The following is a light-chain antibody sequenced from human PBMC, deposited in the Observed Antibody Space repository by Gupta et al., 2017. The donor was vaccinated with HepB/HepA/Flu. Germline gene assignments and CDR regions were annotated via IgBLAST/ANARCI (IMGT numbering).Light chain of an antibody. CDR1: QNISTW. V-gene: IGKV1-12*01. CDR3: QQYNSLPLI. J-gene: IGKJ4*01. CDR2: AAS. Sequence: DIQMTQSPSSVSASVGDRVTITCRASQNISTWLAWYQQKPGKAPNLLIYAASRLESGVPSRFSGSGSETDFTLTISSLQPEDFATYYCQQYNSLPLIFGGGTKVDIK.